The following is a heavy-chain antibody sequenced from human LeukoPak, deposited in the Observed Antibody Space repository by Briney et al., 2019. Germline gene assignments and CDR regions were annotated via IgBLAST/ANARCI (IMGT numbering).Heavy chain of an antibody. CDR1: GFTFSSYS. CDR3: ARDRSSAAFDI. J-gene: IGHJ3*02. D-gene: IGHD6-6*01. V-gene: IGHV3-21*01. Sequence: GGSLRLSCAASGFTFSSYSMNWVRQAPGKGLEWVSSISSSSSYIYYADSVKGRFTISRDNAKNSLYLQMNSLRAEDTAVYYCARDRSSAAFDIWGQGTMVTVSS. CDR2: ISSSSSYI.